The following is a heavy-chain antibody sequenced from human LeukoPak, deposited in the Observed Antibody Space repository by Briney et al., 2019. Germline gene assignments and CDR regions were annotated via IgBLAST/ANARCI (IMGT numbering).Heavy chain of an antibody. CDR2: IYYSGST. D-gene: IGHD1-26*01. CDR1: GGSISSGDYY. J-gene: IGHJ3*02. Sequence: SETLSLTXTVSGGSISSGDYYWSWIRQPPGKGLEWTGYIYYSGSTYYNPSLKSRVTISVDTSKNQFSLKLSSVTAADTAVYYCAGPKGGWYSGSRGAFDIWGQGTMVTVSS. CDR3: AGPKGGWYSGSRGAFDI. V-gene: IGHV4-30-4*08.